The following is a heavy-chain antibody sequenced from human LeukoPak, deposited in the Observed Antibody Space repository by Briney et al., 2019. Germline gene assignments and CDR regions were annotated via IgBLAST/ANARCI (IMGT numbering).Heavy chain of an antibody. CDR3: ARAASIVATIGTFGY. Sequence: ASVKVSCKASGYTFTGYYMHWVRQAPGQGLEWMGRTNPNSGGTNYAQKFQGRVTMTRDTSISTAYMELSRLRSDDTAVYYCARAASIVATIGTFGYWGQGTLVTVSS. V-gene: IGHV1-2*06. J-gene: IGHJ4*02. CDR1: GYTFTGYY. CDR2: TNPNSGGT. D-gene: IGHD5-12*01.